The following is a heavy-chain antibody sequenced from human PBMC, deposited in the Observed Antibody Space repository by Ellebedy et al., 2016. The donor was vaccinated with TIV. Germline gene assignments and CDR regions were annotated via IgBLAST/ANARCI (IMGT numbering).Heavy chain of an antibody. D-gene: IGHD6-19*01. V-gene: IGHV3-7*03. CDR1: ICIKY. J-gene: IGHJ1*01. Sequence: GESLKISXVASICIKYMNWVRQPPGKGLEWVANIDQDGSEENYVDSVKGRFIISRDNAKKSLYLRMSSLRPEDTAVYYCAGGAGWLIEHWGLGTLVTVSS. CDR2: IDQDGSEE. CDR3: AGGAGWLIEH.